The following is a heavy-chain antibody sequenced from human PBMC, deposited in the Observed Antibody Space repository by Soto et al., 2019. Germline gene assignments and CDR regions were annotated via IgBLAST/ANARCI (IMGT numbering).Heavy chain of an antibody. D-gene: IGHD6-6*01. CDR3: ARVKKYSSSSALGY. J-gene: IGHJ4*02. CDR2: INPNSGGT. CDR1: GYTFTGYY. V-gene: IGHV1-2*02. Sequence: XSVKVSCKASGYTFTGYYMHWVRQAPGQGLEWMGWINPNSGGTNYAQKFQGRVTMTRDTSISTAYMELSRLRSDDTAVYYCARVKKYSSSSALGYWGQGTLVTVSS.